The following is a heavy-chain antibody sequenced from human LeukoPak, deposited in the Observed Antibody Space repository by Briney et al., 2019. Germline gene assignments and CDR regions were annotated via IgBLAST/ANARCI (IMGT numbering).Heavy chain of an antibody. D-gene: IGHD6-13*01. J-gene: IGHJ4*02. CDR2: ISYDGNYK. CDR3: VKDLYKGDSASWYFFHY. V-gene: IGHV3-30*14. Sequence: QPGRSLRLSCAASGFTFSTYALHWVRQVPGKGLEWLTLISYDGNYKYYADSVKGRFTISRDTSKNTLYLQMSSLRAEDTAIYYCVKDLYKGDSASWYFFHYWGQGTLVTVSS. CDR1: GFTFSTYA.